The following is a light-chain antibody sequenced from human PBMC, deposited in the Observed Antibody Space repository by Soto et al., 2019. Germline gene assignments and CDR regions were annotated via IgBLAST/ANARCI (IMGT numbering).Light chain of an antibody. V-gene: IGKV1-6*01. Sequence: AIQMTQSPSSLSASVGDRVTITCRASQGIRNDLGWYQQKPGKAPRLLFYAASILQSALPSRFSGSGSGTDFTLTTSSRQPEDFATYYCLHDYNFPRTFGQGTKVEIK. CDR2: AAS. CDR3: LHDYNFPRT. CDR1: QGIRND. J-gene: IGKJ1*01.